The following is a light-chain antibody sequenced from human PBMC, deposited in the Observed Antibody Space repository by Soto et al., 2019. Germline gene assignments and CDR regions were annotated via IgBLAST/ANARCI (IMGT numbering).Light chain of an antibody. V-gene: IGLV2-23*01. CDR1: SSDVGRYNL. CDR3: CSYAGSSTPYV. CDR2: EGS. J-gene: IGLJ1*01. Sequence: QSALTQPASVSGSPGQSITIPCTGTSSDVGRYNLVSWYQQHPGKAPKLMIYEGSKRPSGVSNRFSGSKSGNTASLTISGLQAEDEADYYCCSYAGSSTPYVFGTGTKLTVL.